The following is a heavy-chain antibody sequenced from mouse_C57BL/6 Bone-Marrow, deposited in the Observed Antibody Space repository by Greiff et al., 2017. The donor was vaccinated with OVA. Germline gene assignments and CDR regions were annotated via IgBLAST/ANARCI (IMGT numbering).Heavy chain of an antibody. J-gene: IGHJ4*01. Sequence: QVQLQPSGAELVRPGTSVKLSCKASGYTFPNYWLGWAKPRPGHGLDWIGAIYTGGGYPNYHEKFKGKATLTAAKSSSTAYMQFSSLTSEDSAIYYCARCGNYDAMDYWGQGTSVTVSS. CDR1: GYTFPNYW. CDR2: IYTGGGYP. V-gene: IGHV1-63*01. D-gene: IGHD2-1*01. CDR3: ARCGNYDAMDY.